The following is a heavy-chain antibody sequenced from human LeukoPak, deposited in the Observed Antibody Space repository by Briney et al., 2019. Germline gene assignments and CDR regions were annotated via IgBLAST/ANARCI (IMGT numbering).Heavy chain of an antibody. CDR3: ARGRSSSWYGEFEY. J-gene: IGHJ4*02. V-gene: IGHV1-8*01. CDR1: GYTFTSYD. Sequence: ASVKVSCKASGYTFTSYDINWVRQATGQGLEWMGWMNPNSGNTGYAQKFQGRVTMTRNTSISTAYMELSSLRSEATAVYYCARGRSSSWYGEFEYWGQGTLVTVSS. CDR2: MNPNSGNT. D-gene: IGHD6-13*01.